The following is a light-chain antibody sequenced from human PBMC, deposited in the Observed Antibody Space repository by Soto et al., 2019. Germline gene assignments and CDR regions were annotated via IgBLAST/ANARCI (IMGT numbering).Light chain of an antibody. V-gene: IGKV3-20*01. CDR3: QQYGSSHWT. Sequence: EIVLTQSPGTLSLSPGERATLSCRASQSVSSYLAWYQQKPGQAPRLLIYDASNRATGIPARFSGSGSGTDFTLTISRLEPEDFAVYYCQQYGSSHWTFGQGTKVDIK. CDR1: QSVSSY. J-gene: IGKJ1*01. CDR2: DAS.